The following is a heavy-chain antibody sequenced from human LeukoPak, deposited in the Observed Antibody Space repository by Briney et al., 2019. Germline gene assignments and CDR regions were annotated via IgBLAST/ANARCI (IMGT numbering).Heavy chain of an antibody. J-gene: IGHJ4*02. CDR2: ISNTGGT. D-gene: IGHD2-21*02. V-gene: IGHV4-59*08. Sequence: PSQTLSPTCTVSGDSISRYYWIWIRQSPGKGLEWIGYISNTGGTNYNPSLKKRVAMSLDSSKNQFSLRLRSLTAADTAVYYCASARWLLSPFDNWGQGTLVTVSS. CDR3: ASARWLLSPFDN. CDR1: GDSISRYY.